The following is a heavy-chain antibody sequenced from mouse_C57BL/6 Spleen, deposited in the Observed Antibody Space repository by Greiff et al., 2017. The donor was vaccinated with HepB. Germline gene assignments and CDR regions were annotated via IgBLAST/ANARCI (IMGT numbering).Heavy chain of an antibody. D-gene: IGHD2-4*01. CDR1: GYSITSGYY. CDR3: ARGLIYYDPMDY. Sequence: EVQVVESGPGLVKPSQSLSLTCSVTGYSITSGYYWNWIRQFPGNKLEWMGYISYDGSNNYNPSLKNRISITRDTSKNQFFLKLNSVTTEDTATYYCARGLIYYDPMDYWGQGTSVTVSS. J-gene: IGHJ4*01. V-gene: IGHV3-6*01. CDR2: ISYDGSN.